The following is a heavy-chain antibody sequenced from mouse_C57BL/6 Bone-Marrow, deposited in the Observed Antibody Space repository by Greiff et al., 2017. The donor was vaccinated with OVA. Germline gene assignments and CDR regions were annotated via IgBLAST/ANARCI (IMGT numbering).Heavy chain of an antibody. CDR1: RFSLTSYG. Sequence: VKVVESGPGLVQPSQSLSITCTVSRFSLTSYGVHWVRQSPGKGLEWLGVIWSGGSTDYNAAFISRLSISKDNSKSQVFFKMNSLQADDTAIYYCARSYDGYSYYFDYWGQGTTLTVSS. D-gene: IGHD2-3*01. J-gene: IGHJ2*01. V-gene: IGHV2-2*01. CDR2: IWSGGST. CDR3: ARSYDGYSYYFDY.